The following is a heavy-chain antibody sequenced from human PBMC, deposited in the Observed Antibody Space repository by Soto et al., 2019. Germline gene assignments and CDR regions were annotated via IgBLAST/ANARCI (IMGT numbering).Heavy chain of an antibody. Sequence: EVQLLESGGGLVQPGGSLRLSCAASGFTFSSYAMSWVRQAPGKGLEWVSAISGSGGSTYYADSVKGRFTISRDNSKNPLNLQMNSLRAEDTAVYYCARDPPQGATIGYTYGMDVWGQGTTVTVSS. D-gene: IGHD5-12*01. V-gene: IGHV3-23*01. J-gene: IGHJ6*02. CDR2: ISGSGGST. CDR1: GFTFSSYA. CDR3: ARDPPQGATIGYTYGMDV.